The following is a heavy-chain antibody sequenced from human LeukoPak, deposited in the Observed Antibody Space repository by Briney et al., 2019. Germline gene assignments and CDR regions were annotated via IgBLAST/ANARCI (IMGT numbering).Heavy chain of an antibody. V-gene: IGHV1-46*01. CDR3: ARAPEYYFDY. CDR2: INPSGGST. CDR1: GYTFTSYY. D-gene: IGHD3-10*01. J-gene: IGHJ4*02. Sequence: ASVKVSCKASGYTFTSYYMHWVRQAPGQGLEWMGIINPSGGSTSYAQTFQGRVTMTRDTSTSTVHMGLSSLRSEDTAVYYCARAPEYYFDYWGQGTLVTVPS.